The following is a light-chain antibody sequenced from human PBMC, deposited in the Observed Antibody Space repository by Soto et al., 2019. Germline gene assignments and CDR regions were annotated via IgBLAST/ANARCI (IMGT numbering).Light chain of an antibody. V-gene: IGKV1-33*01. CDR1: QDISKF. CDR2: YAS. J-gene: IGKJ4*01. Sequence: DIQMTQSPSSLSASVGDRVTITCQASQDISKFLSLFQQKPGKAPKALIHYASNLETGVPSRFSGSGSGTHYTFTINSLQPEDIATYYCQQYAGFVTFGGGTKVEI. CDR3: QQYAGFVT.